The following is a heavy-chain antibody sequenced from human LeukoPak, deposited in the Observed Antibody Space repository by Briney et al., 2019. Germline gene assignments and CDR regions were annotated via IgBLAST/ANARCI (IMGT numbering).Heavy chain of an antibody. CDR3: ARGRRILGGPENAGDFFDF. CDR1: GYTLTDYY. V-gene: IGHV1-2*02. D-gene: IGHD3-16*01. J-gene: IGHJ4*01. CDR2: FNPNSGAT. Sequence: GASVKVSCKASGYTLTDYYLHWVRQAPGQGLKWMGWFNPNSGATHYAQSFQARVTMTRDTSIASSYMELTGLESDDTAVYYCARGRRILGGPENAGDFFDFWGQGSLVTVSS.